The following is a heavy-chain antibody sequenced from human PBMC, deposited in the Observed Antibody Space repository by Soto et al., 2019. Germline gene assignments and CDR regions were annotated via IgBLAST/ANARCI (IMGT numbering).Heavy chain of an antibody. Sequence: QLQLQESGSGLVKPSQTLSLTCAVSGDAISSGGYSWSWIRQPPGTGLEWIGYIYHSGSTYYNPSLKSRVTISVDRSKNQFSLKLSSVTAADTAVYYCARVFMYDSSGYYYFDYWGQGTLVTVSS. V-gene: IGHV4-30-2*01. CDR3: ARVFMYDSSGYYYFDY. D-gene: IGHD3-22*01. CDR1: GDAISSGGYS. CDR2: IYHSGST. J-gene: IGHJ4*02.